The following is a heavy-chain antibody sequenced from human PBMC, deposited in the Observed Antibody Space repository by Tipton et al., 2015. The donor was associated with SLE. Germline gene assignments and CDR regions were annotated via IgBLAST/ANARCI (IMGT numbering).Heavy chain of an antibody. CDR1: GASISSSDYS. V-gene: IGHV4-39*01. J-gene: IGHJ4*02. Sequence: TLSLTCNVSGASISSSDYSWGWMRQPPGEGLEWIGTIYYNGGTHSNPSLKSRVSISVDTSKNQLSLKLISVTAADTAVYFCARLVGGYARRGQGTLVTVSS. CDR3: ARLVGGYAR. CDR2: IYYNGGT. D-gene: IGHD5-12*01.